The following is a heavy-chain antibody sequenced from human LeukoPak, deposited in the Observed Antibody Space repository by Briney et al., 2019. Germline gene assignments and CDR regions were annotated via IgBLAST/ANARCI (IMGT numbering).Heavy chain of an antibody. V-gene: IGHV3-43D*03. Sequence: GGSLRLSCATSGFTFDDYAMHWVRHAPGKGLEWVSLISWDGGSTYYADSVKGRFTISRDNSKNSLYLQMNSLRAEDTALYYCAKGSCTNGICYPYYYYYMDVWGKGTTVTVSS. D-gene: IGHD2-8*01. J-gene: IGHJ6*03. CDR3: AKGSCTNGICYPYYYYYMDV. CDR2: ISWDGGST. CDR1: GFTFDDYA.